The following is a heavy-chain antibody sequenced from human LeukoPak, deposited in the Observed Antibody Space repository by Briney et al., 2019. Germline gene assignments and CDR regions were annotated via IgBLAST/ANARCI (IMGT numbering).Heavy chain of an antibody. V-gene: IGHV1-46*01. J-gene: IGHJ4*02. CDR3: ARDGEYYDSSGSYFDY. D-gene: IGHD3-22*01. CDR1: GYTFTGYH. CDR2: LNPSSGST. Sequence: ASVKVSCKASGYTFTGYHMHWVRQAPGQGLEWMGILNPSSGSTSYAQKFQGRVTMTRDTSSSTFYMELRSLQSEDTAVYYCARDGEYYDSSGSYFDYWGQGTLVTVSS.